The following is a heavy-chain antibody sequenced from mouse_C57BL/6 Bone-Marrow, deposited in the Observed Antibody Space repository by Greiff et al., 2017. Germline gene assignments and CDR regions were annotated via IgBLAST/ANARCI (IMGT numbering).Heavy chain of an antibody. CDR2: IRNKANNHAT. D-gene: IGHD1-1*01. Sequence: EVQLQESGGGLVQPGGSMKLSCAASGFTFSDAWMDWVRQSPEKGLEWVAEIRNKANNHATYYAESVKGRFTISRDDSKSSVYLQMNSLRAEDTGIYYCTRYYGSSPWFAYWGQGTLVTVSA. J-gene: IGHJ3*01. CDR1: GFTFSDAW. V-gene: IGHV6-6*01. CDR3: TRYYGSSPWFAY.